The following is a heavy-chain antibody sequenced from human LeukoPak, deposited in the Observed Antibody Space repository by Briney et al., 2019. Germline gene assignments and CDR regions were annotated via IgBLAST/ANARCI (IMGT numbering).Heavy chain of an antibody. CDR3: AQAYYYGSGSYALDY. D-gene: IGHD3-10*01. Sequence: GASVKVSCKASGYTFTGYYMHWVRQAPGQGVDWMGWINPNSGGTNYAQKFQGRVTMTRDTSISTAYMELTRLRSDDTAVYYCAQAYYYGSGSYALDYWGQGTLVTVSS. V-gene: IGHV1-2*02. CDR2: INPNSGGT. J-gene: IGHJ4*02. CDR1: GYTFTGYY.